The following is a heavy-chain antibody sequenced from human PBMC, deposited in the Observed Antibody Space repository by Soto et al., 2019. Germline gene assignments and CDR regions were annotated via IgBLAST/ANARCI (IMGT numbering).Heavy chain of an antibody. CDR1: GDSISSGGYS. Sequence: QLPLQESGSGLVKPSQTLSLTCVVSGDSISSGGYSWNWIRQPPGKALEWIGHTYHSGGALYNPSLDSRVTISVDKSKNHFSLRLTSVTAADTAVYYCARDSRSGYYFDNWGQGTLVTVSS. CDR2: TYHSGGA. D-gene: IGHD3-22*01. J-gene: IGHJ4*02. V-gene: IGHV4-30-2*01. CDR3: ARDSRSGYYFDN.